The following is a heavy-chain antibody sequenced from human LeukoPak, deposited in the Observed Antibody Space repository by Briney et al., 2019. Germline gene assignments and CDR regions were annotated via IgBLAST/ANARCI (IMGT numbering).Heavy chain of an antibody. Sequence: GGSLRLSCAASGFTFSSYSMNWVRQAPGKGLEWVSSISSSSSYIYYADSVKGRFTISRDNAKNSLYLQMNSLRAEDTAVYYCARGTPYYYGSGSYYTPRYYYYMDVWGKGTTVTVSS. CDR1: GFTFSSYS. V-gene: IGHV3-21*01. CDR3: ARGTPYYYGSGSYYTPRYYYYMDV. J-gene: IGHJ6*03. CDR2: ISSSSSYI. D-gene: IGHD3-10*01.